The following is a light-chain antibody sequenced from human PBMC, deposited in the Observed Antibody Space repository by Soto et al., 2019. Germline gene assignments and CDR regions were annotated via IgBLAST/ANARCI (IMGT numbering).Light chain of an antibody. V-gene: IGKV3-20*01. J-gene: IGKJ1*01. Sequence: IVLTHSPGTLSLYKGERATLSCRASQSVSNNYLAWYQQKPGQAPRLLIYGASNRATGIPGRFSGSGSGTDFTLTISRLEPEDFAVYYCQQYGSSGTFGQGTKVDI. CDR3: QQYGSSGT. CDR2: GAS. CDR1: QSVSNNY.